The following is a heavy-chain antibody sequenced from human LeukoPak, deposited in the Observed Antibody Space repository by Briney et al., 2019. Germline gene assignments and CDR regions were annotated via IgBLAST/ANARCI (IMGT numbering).Heavy chain of an antibody. Sequence: GGSLRLSCAASGFTFSSYGMHWVRQAPGKGLEWVSSISSSSSYIYYADSVKGRFTISRDNAKNSLYLQMSSLRAEDTAVYYCARGRGVAATDYYPFDYWGQGTLVTVSS. J-gene: IGHJ4*02. CDR2: ISSSSSYI. CDR1: GFTFSSYG. V-gene: IGHV3-21*01. CDR3: ARGRGVAATDYYPFDY. D-gene: IGHD2-15*01.